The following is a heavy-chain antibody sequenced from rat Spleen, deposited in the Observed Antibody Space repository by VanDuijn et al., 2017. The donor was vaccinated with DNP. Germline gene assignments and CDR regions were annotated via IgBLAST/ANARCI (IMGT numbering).Heavy chain of an antibody. CDR2: IWGHGNT. J-gene: IGHJ4*01. D-gene: IGHD1-7*01. CDR3: TRESWGYVMDA. CDR1: GFSLTNYG. V-gene: IGHV2S75*01. Sequence: QVQLKESGPVLVQASETLSLTCTVSGFSLTNYGVIWVRQSPGKGLEGKGIIWGHGNTDYNSALKSRLSINRDTSKSQVFLKMNSLQTDDTAIYYCTRESWGYVMDAWGQGASVTVSS.